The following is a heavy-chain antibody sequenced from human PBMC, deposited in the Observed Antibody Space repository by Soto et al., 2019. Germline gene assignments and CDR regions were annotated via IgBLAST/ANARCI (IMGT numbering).Heavy chain of an antibody. J-gene: IGHJ6*02. CDR2: INHSGST. CDR1: GGSFSGYY. D-gene: IGHD3-3*01. V-gene: IGHV4-34*01. Sequence: SLTCAVYGGSFSGYYWSWIRQPPGKGLEWIGEINHSGSTNYNPSLKSRVTISVDTSKNQFSLKLSSLTAADTVGYYCAREVMFWSGYHYRLLSFCVQGSPVTVS. CDR3: AREVMFWSGYHYRLLSF.